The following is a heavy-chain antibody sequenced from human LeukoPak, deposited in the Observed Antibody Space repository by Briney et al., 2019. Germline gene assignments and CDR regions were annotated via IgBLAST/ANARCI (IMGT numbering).Heavy chain of an antibody. CDR1: GGSFSGYY. Sequence: PSETLSLTCAVYGGSFSGYYWSWIRQPPGRGLEWIGEINHSGSTNYNPSLKSRVTISVDKSKNQFSLKLSSVTAADTAVYYCARDGYSSSSFTPFDYWGQGTLVTVSS. J-gene: IGHJ4*02. D-gene: IGHD6-6*01. V-gene: IGHV4-34*01. CDR3: ARDGYSSSSFTPFDY. CDR2: INHSGST.